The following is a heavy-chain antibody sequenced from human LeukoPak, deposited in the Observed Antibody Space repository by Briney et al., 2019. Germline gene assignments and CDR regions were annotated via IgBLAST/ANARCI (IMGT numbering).Heavy chain of an antibody. CDR2: INAGNGNT. J-gene: IGHJ3*02. V-gene: IGHV1-3*01. CDR1: GFTFTSYD. Sequence: ASVKVSCKASGFTFTSYDINWVRQAPGQRLEWMGWINAGNGNTKYSQKFQGRVTITRDTSASTAYMELSSLRSEDTAVYYCASLGWDSSGYYGNDAFDIWGQGTMVTVSS. D-gene: IGHD3-22*01. CDR3: ASLGWDSSGYYGNDAFDI.